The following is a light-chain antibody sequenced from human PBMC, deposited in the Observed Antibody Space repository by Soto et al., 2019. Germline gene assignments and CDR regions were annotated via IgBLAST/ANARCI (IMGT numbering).Light chain of an antibody. CDR2: WAS. Sequence: DIVMTQSPDSLAVSLGERATINCKSSQSVLYSSNNKNYLAWYQQKPGQPPKLLIYWASTRESGVPDRFSGSGSGTDFTLTITRLEPEDSAVYFCQQYTGPPTTFGQGTRREIK. CDR1: QSVLYSSNNKNY. CDR3: QQYTGPPTT. J-gene: IGKJ5*01. V-gene: IGKV4-1*01.